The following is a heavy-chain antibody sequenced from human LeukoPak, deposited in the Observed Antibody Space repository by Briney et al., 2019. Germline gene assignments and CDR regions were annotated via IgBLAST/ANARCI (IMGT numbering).Heavy chain of an antibody. CDR3: ARGVDYYENSGAIDY. CDR2: IWYDGSNK. D-gene: IGHD3-22*01. V-gene: IGHV3-33*01. CDR1: GFTFNTHG. J-gene: IGHJ4*02. Sequence: GGSLRLSCAASGFTFNTHGMHWVRQAPGKGLEWLAIIWYDGSNKTYEDSVKGRFTISRDNSKNTLYLQMNSLRAEDTAVYYCARGVDYYENSGAIDYWGQGTLVTVSS.